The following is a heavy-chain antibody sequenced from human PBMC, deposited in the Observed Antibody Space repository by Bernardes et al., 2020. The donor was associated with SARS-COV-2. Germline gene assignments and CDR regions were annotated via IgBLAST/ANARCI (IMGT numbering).Heavy chain of an antibody. J-gene: IGHJ4*02. CDR3: TRGATNKGALDY. V-gene: IGHV1-8*01. CDR1: GYTFNTHD. Sequence: ASVKVSCKTSGYTFNTHDINWVRQATGQGLEWMGWVNPDSGNTGYAQKFQGRVTMTRDTSTNTAYMELTSLTSEDTAVYYCTRGATNKGALDYWGQGTPVTVSS. CDR2: VNPDSGNT. D-gene: IGHD2-8*01.